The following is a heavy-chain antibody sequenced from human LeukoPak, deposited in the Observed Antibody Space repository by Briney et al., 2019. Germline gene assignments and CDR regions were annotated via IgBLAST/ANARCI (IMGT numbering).Heavy chain of an antibody. D-gene: IGHD6-13*01. CDR2: ISSSSTYI. J-gene: IGHJ4*02. Sequence: GGSPRLSCAASGFTFSSYSMNWVRQAPGKGLEWVSSISSSSTYIYYADSVKGRFTISRDNAKNSLYLQMNSLRAEDTAVYFCASQYTSSRIFDDWGQGTLVTVSS. CDR3: ASQYTSSRIFDD. V-gene: IGHV3-21*01. CDR1: GFTFSSYS.